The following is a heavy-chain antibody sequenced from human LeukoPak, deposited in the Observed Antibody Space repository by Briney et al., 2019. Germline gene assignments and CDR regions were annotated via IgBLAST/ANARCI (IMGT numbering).Heavy chain of an antibody. CDR1: GDIFTNYG. CDR2: ISGYNGYT. D-gene: IGHD3-10*01. CDR3: ARSRTHRLYSGSGSYPGAFDY. V-gene: IGHV1-18*01. Sequence: ASVKVSCKPSGDIFTNYGISWVRQAPGQGLEWMGWISGYNGYTNHAQKLQGRVTMTTDTSTSTVYMELRSLRSDDTAVYYCARSRTHRLYSGSGSYPGAFDYWGQGTLVTVSS. J-gene: IGHJ4*02.